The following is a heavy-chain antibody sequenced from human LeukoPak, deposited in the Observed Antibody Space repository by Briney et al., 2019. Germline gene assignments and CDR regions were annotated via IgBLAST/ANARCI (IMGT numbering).Heavy chain of an antibody. CDR2: IYPGDSDT. CDR3: ARRKAAAGTYYFDY. J-gene: IGHJ4*02. Sequence: GEALKISCRGSGYSFTSYWIGWVRQMAGRGVEWMGTIYPGDSDTRYSPSFQGQVTISADKSISTAYLQWSSLKAADTAMYYCARRKAAAGTYYFDYWGQGTLVTVSS. D-gene: IGHD6-13*01. CDR1: GYSFTSYW. V-gene: IGHV5-51*01.